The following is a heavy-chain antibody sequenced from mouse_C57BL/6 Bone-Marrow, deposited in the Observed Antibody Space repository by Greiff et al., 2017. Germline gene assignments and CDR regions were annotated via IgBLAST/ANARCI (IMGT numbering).Heavy chain of an antibody. Sequence: QVQLQQSGAELARPGASVKLSCKASGYTFTSYGISWVKQRTGQGLEWIGEIYPRSGNTYYNEKFKGKATLTADKSSSTAYMELRSLTSEDSAVYFFASPYYYGSSSAWFAYWGQGTLVTVSA. D-gene: IGHD1-1*01. J-gene: IGHJ3*01. V-gene: IGHV1-81*01. CDR3: ASPYYYGSSSAWFAY. CDR1: GYTFTSYG. CDR2: IYPRSGNT.